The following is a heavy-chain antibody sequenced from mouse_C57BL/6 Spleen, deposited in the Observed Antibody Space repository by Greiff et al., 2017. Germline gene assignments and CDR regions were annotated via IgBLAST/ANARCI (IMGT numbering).Heavy chain of an antibody. CDR1: GYAFSSSW. V-gene: IGHV1-82*01. J-gene: IGHJ3*01. CDR3: ARLLDYDQAWFAY. Sequence: VKLQQSGPELVKPGASVKISCKASGYAFSSSWMNWVKQRPGKGLEWIGRIYPGDGDTNYNGKFKGKATLTADKSSSTAYMQLSSLTSEDSAVYFCARLLDYDQAWFAYWGQGTLVTVSA. CDR2: IYPGDGDT. D-gene: IGHD2-4*01.